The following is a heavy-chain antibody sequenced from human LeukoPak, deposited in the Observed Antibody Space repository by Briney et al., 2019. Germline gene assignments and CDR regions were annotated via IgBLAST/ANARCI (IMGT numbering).Heavy chain of an antibody. CDR3: AKGSYVFSELDY. Sequence: GGSLRLSCAASGFTFNSYSMNWVRQSPGKGLEWVSSISSSSSYIYYSDSVKGRFTISRDNSKNTLYLQMNSLRAEDTAVYYCAKGSYVFSELDYWGQGTLVTVSS. CDR1: GFTFNSYS. V-gene: IGHV3-21*04. D-gene: IGHD3-10*01. J-gene: IGHJ4*02. CDR2: ISSSSSYI.